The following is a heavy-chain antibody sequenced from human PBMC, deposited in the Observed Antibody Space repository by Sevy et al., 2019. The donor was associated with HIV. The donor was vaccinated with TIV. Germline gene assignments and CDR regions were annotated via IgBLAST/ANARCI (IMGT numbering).Heavy chain of an antibody. V-gene: IGHV1-8*01. D-gene: IGHD3-10*01. J-gene: IGHJ4*02. Sequence: ASVKVSCKASGYTFTSYDINWVRQATGQGLEWMGWMNPNSGNTGYAQKFQGSVTMTRNTSISTAYMELSSLRSEDTAVYYCARGSYYYGSGSYRYWGQGTLVTVSS. CDR1: GYTFTSYD. CDR3: ARGSYYYGSGSYRY. CDR2: MNPNSGNT.